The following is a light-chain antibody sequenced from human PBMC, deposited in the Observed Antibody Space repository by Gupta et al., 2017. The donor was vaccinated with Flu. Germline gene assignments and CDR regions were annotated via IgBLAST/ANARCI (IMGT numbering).Light chain of an antibody. CDR2: KAS. J-gene: IGKJ4*01. Sequence: DIQMTQSPSTLSASVGDRVTIPCRASQSISSWLAWYQQKPGKAPKILIKKASKVDSGVPSRFNGSGSGTEFTLTISSLQPEDFADYYCQHYSNSPLTFGRGTKVDIE. V-gene: IGKV1-5*03. CDR1: QSISSW. CDR3: QHYSNSPLT.